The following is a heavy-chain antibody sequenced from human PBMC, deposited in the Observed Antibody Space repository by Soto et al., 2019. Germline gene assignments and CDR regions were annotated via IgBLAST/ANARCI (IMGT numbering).Heavy chain of an antibody. J-gene: IGHJ6*02. D-gene: IGHD4-17*01. CDR1: GGTFSSYA. CDR3: ASLTRDYGFSYYYYGMDV. Sequence: SVKVSCKASGGTFSSYAISWVRQAPGQGLEWMGGIIPIFGTANYAQKFQGRVTITADESTSTAYMELSSLRSEDTAVYYCASLTRDYGFSYYYYGMDVWGQGTTVTVSS. V-gene: IGHV1-69*13. CDR2: IIPIFGTA.